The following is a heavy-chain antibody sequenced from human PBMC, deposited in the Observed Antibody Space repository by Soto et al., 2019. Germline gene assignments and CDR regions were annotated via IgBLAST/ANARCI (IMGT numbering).Heavy chain of an antibody. D-gene: IGHD5-18*01. CDR2: ISGSGGST. Sequence: HPGGSLRLSCAASGFTFSSYAMSWVRQAPGKGLEWVSAISGSGGSTYCADSVKGRFTISRDNSKNTLYLQMNSLRAEDTAVYYCAKFRTNMVTFFDYWGQGTLVTVSS. V-gene: IGHV3-23*01. CDR1: GFTFSSYA. CDR3: AKFRTNMVTFFDY. J-gene: IGHJ4*02.